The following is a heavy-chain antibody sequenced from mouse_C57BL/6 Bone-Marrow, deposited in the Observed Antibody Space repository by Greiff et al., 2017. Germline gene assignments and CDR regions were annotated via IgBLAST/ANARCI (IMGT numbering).Heavy chain of an antibody. CDR1: GYSFTGYF. J-gene: IGHJ2*01. Sequence: VQLQQSRPELVKPGDSVKISCKASGYSFTGYFMNWVMQSHGKSLEWIGRINPYNGDTFYNQKFKGKATLTVDKSSSTAHMELRSLTSEDSAVYYCASSYYGYEDFGYWGQGTTRTVSS. CDR3: ASSYYGYEDFGY. D-gene: IGHD2-9*01. V-gene: IGHV1-20*01. CDR2: INPYNGDT.